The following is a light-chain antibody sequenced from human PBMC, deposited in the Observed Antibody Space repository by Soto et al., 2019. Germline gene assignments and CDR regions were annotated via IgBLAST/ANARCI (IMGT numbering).Light chain of an antibody. CDR3: QQYYSWPRGT. Sequence: EIVMTQSPGTLSVSPGERATLSCRASQNIISNLAWYQQKPGQAPRLLIFFASTRVTGTPARFSGRGSWTEFTLHISSLQSEDFGVYYCQQYYSWPRGTFGQGTKVDNK. V-gene: IGKV3-15*01. J-gene: IGKJ1*01. CDR2: FAS. CDR1: QNIISN.